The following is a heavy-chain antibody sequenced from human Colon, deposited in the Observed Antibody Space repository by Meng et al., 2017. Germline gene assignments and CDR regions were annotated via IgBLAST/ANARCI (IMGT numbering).Heavy chain of an antibody. D-gene: IGHD3/OR15-3a*01. CDR3: ARHISILGQRGFDY. J-gene: IGHJ4*02. CDR1: CGSISSNW. CDR2: FFHTGRT. V-gene: IGHV4-4*03. Sequence: VEWQRRGQGRGRPPGTLSLSCAVPCGSISSNWLSWVRQPPGKGLEWIGEFFHTGRTNYDPSLKSRVTISVDKSNNQFSLKLTSVTAADTAVYYCARHISILGQRGFDYWGQGTLVTVSS.